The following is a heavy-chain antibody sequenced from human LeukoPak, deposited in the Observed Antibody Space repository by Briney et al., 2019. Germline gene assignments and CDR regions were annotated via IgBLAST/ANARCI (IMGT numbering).Heavy chain of an antibody. CDR3: AKVGTFARWLPDY. CDR2: IRYDGSNK. V-gene: IGHV3-30*02. J-gene: IGHJ4*02. Sequence: GGSLRLSCEASGFTFSRYDMHWVRQAPGKGLEWVAFIRYDGSNKNYADSVKGRFTISRDNSKNTLYLQMNSLRAEDTAVYYRAKVGTFARWLPDYWGQGTLVTVSS. CDR1: GFTFSRYD. D-gene: IGHD5-24*01.